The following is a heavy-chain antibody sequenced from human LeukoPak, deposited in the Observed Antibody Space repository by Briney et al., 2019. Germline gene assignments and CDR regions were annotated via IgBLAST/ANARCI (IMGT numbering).Heavy chain of an antibody. Sequence: GGSLRLSCAASGFTFSSYWMNWARQAPGKGLEWVASINHNGNVNYYVDSVKGRFTISRDNAKNTLYLQMNSLRAEDTAVYYCARASAAGIMLDSWGQGTLVTVSS. CDR3: ARASAAGIMLDS. J-gene: IGHJ4*02. CDR2: INHNGNVN. V-gene: IGHV3-7*04. D-gene: IGHD6-13*01. CDR1: GFTFSSYW.